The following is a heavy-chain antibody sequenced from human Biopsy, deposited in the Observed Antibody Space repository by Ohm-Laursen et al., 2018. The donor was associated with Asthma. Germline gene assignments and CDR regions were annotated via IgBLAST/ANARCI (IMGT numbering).Heavy chain of an antibody. CDR2: INTNSGTP. D-gene: IGHD5-12*01. CDR3: TRAGSTFVADY. J-gene: IGHJ4*01. V-gene: IGHV7-4-1*01. Sequence: ASVKVSCKASGYTFTSYALNWVRQAPGQGLEWMGWINTNSGTPTYVQGFSGRFVFSLDPSVTTAYLQIDSLRSEDTGVYYCTRAGSTFVADYWGQGTLVTVSS. CDR1: GYTFTSYA.